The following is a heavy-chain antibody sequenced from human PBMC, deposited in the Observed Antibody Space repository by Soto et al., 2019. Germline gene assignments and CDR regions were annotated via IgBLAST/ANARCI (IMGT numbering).Heavy chain of an antibody. V-gene: IGHV1-2*04. D-gene: IGHD1-7*01. Sequence: ASVKVSCKASGYTFTGYYMHWVRQAPGQGLEWMGWINPNSGGTNYAQKFQGWVTMTRDASISTAYMELSRLRSDDTAVYYCARARITGTTFSPFDYWGQGTLVTVSS. CDR3: ARARITGTTFSPFDY. CDR2: INPNSGGT. CDR1: GYTFTGYY. J-gene: IGHJ4*02.